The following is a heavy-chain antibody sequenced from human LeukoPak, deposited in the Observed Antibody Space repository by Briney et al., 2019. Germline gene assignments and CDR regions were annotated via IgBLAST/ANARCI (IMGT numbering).Heavy chain of an antibody. D-gene: IGHD1-1*01. Sequence: GGPLRLSCATYGFSFTDYPMNWVRQAPGKGLEWISNIRTTAEGATYAYYADSVKGRVTISRDDGKNTLYLHMNSLRDDDTAVYYCATDQRPAFDYWGQGILVTVSS. CDR1: GFSFTDYP. J-gene: IGHJ4*02. V-gene: IGHV3-48*02. CDR3: ATDQRPAFDY. CDR2: IRTTAEGAT.